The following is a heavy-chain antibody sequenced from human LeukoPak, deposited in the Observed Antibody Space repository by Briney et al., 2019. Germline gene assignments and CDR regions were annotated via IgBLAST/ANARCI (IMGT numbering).Heavy chain of an antibody. V-gene: IGHV3-23*01. Sequence: PPGGPLRLSCAASGFTFSSYAMNWVRQAPGKGLEWVSVISGGSTYYADSVKGRFTISRDISKNTLYLQMNSLRAEDTAVYYCATAPPGYSSGWYSDYWGQGTLVTVSP. J-gene: IGHJ4*02. D-gene: IGHD6-19*01. CDR1: GFTFSSYA. CDR3: ATAPPGYSSGWYSDY. CDR2: ISGGST.